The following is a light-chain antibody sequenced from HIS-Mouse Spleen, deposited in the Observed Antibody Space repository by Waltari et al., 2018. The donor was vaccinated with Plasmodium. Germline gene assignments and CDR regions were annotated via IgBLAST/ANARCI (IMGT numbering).Light chain of an antibody. J-gene: IGLJ2*01. V-gene: IGLV3-1*01. Sequence: SYELTQPPSVSVSPGQTASITCPGDKLGDNYACWYQQKPGQSPVLVLYQDSKRPSGIPERFSGSNSGNTATLTISGTQAMDEADYYCQAWDSSTVVFGGGTKLTVL. CDR3: QAWDSSTVV. CDR2: QDS. CDR1: KLGDNY.